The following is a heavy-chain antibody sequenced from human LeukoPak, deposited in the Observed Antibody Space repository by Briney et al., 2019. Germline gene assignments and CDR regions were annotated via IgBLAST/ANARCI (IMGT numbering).Heavy chain of an antibody. Sequence: GGSLRLSCSASGFTFSSYAMHWVRQAPGKGREYVSAISSNGGSTYYADSVKGRFIISRDNSKNTLYLQVSSLRAEDTAMYYCVKYGDYFYGMDVWGKGTTVTVSS. V-gene: IGHV3-64D*06. D-gene: IGHD4-17*01. CDR3: VKYGDYFYGMDV. J-gene: IGHJ6*04. CDR2: ISSNGGST. CDR1: GFTFSSYA.